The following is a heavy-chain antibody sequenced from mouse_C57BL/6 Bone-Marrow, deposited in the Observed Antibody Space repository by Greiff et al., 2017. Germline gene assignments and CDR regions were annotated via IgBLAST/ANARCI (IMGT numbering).Heavy chain of an antibody. V-gene: IGHV1-36*01. J-gene: IGHJ3*01. CDR1: GFTFTDYW. D-gene: IGHD1-1*01. CDR2: VYPSSGGT. CDR3: GRGRLLGGWLAF. Sequence: VQLKQPGAVLVKPGASVKMSCKASGFTFTDYWMHWVKQSHGQGLEWIGVVYPSSGGTSYNQKFKGKATLTVDKSSSTAYMELNSLTAEDSAVYYCGRGRLLGGWLAFWGQGTRVTVSA.